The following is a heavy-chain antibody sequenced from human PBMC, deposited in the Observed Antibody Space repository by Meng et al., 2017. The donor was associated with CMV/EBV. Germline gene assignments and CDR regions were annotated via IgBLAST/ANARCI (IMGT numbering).Heavy chain of an antibody. V-gene: IGHV1-2*02. CDR3: ATYIGNYINWYFDL. Sequence: QVRLVQCGAEVKKPGAPVKFSCKASGYTFTGYYMHWVRQAPGQGLEWMGWINPNSGGTNYAQKFQGRVTMTRDTSISTAYMELSRLRSDDTAVYYCATYIGNYINWYFDLWGRGTLVTVSS. CDR2: INPNSGGT. J-gene: IGHJ2*01. D-gene: IGHD1-7*01. CDR1: GYTFTGYY.